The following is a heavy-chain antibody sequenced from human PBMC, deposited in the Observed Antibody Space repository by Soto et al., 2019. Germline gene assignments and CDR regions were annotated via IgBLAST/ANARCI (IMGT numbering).Heavy chain of an antibody. CDR3: ARVFSDSSSFFDP. CDR2: IYYSGST. CDR1: GGSISSGGYY. V-gene: IGHV4-31*03. Sequence: QVQLQESDPGLVKPSQTLSLTCTVSGGSISSGGYYWSWIRQHPGKGLEWIGYIYYSGSTDYNPSLKSRVTISVDTSKNQFSLKLSSVTAADTAVYYCARVFSDSSSFFDPWGQGTLVTVSS. D-gene: IGHD6-13*01. J-gene: IGHJ5*02.